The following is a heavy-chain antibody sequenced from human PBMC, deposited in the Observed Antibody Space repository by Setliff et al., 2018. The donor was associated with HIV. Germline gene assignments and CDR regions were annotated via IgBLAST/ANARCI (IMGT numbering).Heavy chain of an antibody. CDR2: FHYSGST. CDR1: GGSISSSSYY. J-gene: IGHJ5*02. D-gene: IGHD3-10*01. Sequence: SETLSLTCNVSGGSISSSSYYWAWIRQPPGKGLEWIGSFHYSGSTSHNPSLRSRVTISVDTSKNQFSLKLSSVTAADTAVYYCARAVTMVRGVIVQFDPWGQGTLVTVSS. CDR3: ARAVTMVRGVIVQFDP. V-gene: IGHV4-39*07.